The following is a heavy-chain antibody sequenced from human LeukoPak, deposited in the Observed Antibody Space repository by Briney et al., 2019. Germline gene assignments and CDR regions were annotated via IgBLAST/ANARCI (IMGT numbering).Heavy chain of an antibody. J-gene: IGHJ3*02. CDR1: GFTFGTYA. CDR2: ILASGSTT. CDR3: AKDQFRAYYDFWSGPIGAFDI. V-gene: IGHV3-23*01. D-gene: IGHD3-3*01. Sequence: GGSLRLSCAASGFTFGTYAMNWVRQAPGKGLEWVSGILASGSTTYYADSVKGRFTISRDNSKNTLYLQMNSLRAEDTAVYYCAKDQFRAYYDFWSGPIGAFDIWGQGTMVTVSS.